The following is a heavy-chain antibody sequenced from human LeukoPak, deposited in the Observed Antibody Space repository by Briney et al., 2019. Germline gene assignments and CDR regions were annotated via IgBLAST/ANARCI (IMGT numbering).Heavy chain of an antibody. J-gene: IGHJ3*02. V-gene: IGHV3-21*01. D-gene: IGHD3-16*01. Sequence: NPGGSLRLSCAVSGFTFSSYSMNWVRQAPGKGLEWVSSISSSSTYIYYVDSVKGRFTISRDNAENSLYLQMNSLRAEDTAVYYGAIDTTLGAFDIGGERTMLTVSS. CDR1: GFTFSSYS. CDR2: ISSSSTYI. CDR3: AIDTTLGAFDI.